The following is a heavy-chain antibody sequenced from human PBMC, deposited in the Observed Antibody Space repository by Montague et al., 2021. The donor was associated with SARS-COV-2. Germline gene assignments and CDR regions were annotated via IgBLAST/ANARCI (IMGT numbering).Heavy chain of an antibody. V-gene: IGHV3-21*03. D-gene: IGHD3-10*01. CDR2: ISTTGFKI. J-gene: IGHJ6*02. CDR1: RFDFTAYS. Sequence: SRRLSCAASRFDFTAYSMNWVRQSPGKGLEWVAFISTTGFKINYADSVRGRFTISRDNAGNSLYLQMDSLRVEDTAVYYCAREDGSGTPDYTGMDVWGQGTTVSVSS. CDR3: AREDGSGTPDYTGMDV.